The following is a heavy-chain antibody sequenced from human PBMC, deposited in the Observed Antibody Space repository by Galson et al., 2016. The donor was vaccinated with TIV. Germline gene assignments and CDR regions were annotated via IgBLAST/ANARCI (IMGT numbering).Heavy chain of an antibody. J-gene: IGHJ3*02. CDR3: ATVASSGYYGDVEAFAM. Sequence: TCTVSAGSISNYYWSWIRQPPGKGLEWIGYIYHSGSTKYNPSLNSRVTISVDTSSNQLSLKVTLVTAADTAVYYCATVASSGYYGDVEAFAMWGHGTMVTAAS. V-gene: IGHV4-59*01. CDR2: IYHSGST. D-gene: IGHD6-19*01. CDR1: AGSISNYY.